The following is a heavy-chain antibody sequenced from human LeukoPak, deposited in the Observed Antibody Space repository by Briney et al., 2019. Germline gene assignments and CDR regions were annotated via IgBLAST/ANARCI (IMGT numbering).Heavy chain of an antibody. J-gene: IGHJ4*02. D-gene: IGHD3-22*01. Sequence: GRSLRLSCAASGFTFSSYAMHWVRQAPGKGLEWVAVISYDGSNKYYADSVKGRFTISRDNSKNTLYLQMNSLRAEDTAVYYCASTDYYDSSGNDYWGQGTLVTVSS. CDR3: ASTDYYDSSGNDY. CDR2: ISYDGSNK. V-gene: IGHV3-30-3*01. CDR1: GFTFSSYA.